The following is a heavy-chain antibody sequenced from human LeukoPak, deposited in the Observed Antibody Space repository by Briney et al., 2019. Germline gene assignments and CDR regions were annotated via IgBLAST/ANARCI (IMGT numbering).Heavy chain of an antibody. Sequence: SVKVSCKASGGTFSSYAISWVRQAPGQGLEWMGGIIPIFGTTNYAQKFQGRVTITADESTSTAYMELSSLRSEDTAVYYCARDYYGSGTYYKPFDYWGQGTLATVSS. D-gene: IGHD3-10*01. V-gene: IGHV1-69*13. J-gene: IGHJ4*02. CDR1: GGTFSSYA. CDR3: ARDYYGSGTYYKPFDY. CDR2: IIPIFGTT.